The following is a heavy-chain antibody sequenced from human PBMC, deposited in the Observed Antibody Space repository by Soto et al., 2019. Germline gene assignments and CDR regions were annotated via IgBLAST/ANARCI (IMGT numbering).Heavy chain of an antibody. CDR2: IYYSGRT. D-gene: IGHD3-10*01. CDR1: GGSISSYY. Sequence: SETLSLTCTVSGGSISSYYWSWIRQPPGKGLEWIGYIYYSGRTYYNPSLKSRVTTSVDTTKNQFSLKLTSVTAADTAVYYCVRQSSYGSGSYYDYWGQGTLVTVSS. J-gene: IGHJ4*02. V-gene: IGHV4-59*04. CDR3: VRQSSYGSGSYYDY.